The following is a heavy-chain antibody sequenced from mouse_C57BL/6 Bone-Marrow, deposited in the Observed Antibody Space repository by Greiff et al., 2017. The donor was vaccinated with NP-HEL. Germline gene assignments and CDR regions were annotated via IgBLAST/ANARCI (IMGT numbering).Heavy chain of an antibody. CDR3: ARLLGRAY. CDR2: ISDGGSYT. CDR1: GFTFSSYA. D-gene: IGHD4-1*01. J-gene: IGHJ3*01. V-gene: IGHV5-4*01. Sequence: EVHLVESGGGLVKPGGSLKLSCAASGFTFSSYAMSWVRQTPEKRLEWVATISDGGSYTYYPDNVKGRFTISRDNAKNNLYLQMSHLKSEDTAMYYCARLLGRAYWGQGTLVTVSA.